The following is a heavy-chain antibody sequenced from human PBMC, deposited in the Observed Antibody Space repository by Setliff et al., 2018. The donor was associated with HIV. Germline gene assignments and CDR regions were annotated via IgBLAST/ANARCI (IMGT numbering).Heavy chain of an antibody. CDR2: ISAYNGNT. V-gene: IGHV1-18*01. CDR3: ARILVGVDDAFDI. Sequence: ASVKVSCKASGYTFTNYDISWVRQAPGQGLEWMGWISAYNGNTNYAQKLQDRVTMTTDTSTSTAYMELRSLRSDDTAVYYCARILVGVDDAFDIWGQGTMVTVS. D-gene: IGHD1-26*01. J-gene: IGHJ3*02. CDR1: GYTFTNYD.